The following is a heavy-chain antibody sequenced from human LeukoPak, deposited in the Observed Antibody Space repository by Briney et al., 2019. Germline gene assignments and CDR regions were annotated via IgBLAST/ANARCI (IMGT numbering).Heavy chain of an antibody. D-gene: IGHD6-19*01. J-gene: IGHJ5*02. CDR1: GFTFSSYA. CDR2: ISGSGGST. CDR3: AKEEYSSGWYDENWFDP. V-gene: IGHV3-23*01. Sequence: PGGSLRLSCAASGFTFSSYAMSWVRQAPGKGLEWVSAISGSGGSTYYADSVKGRFTISRDNSKTTLYLQMNSLRAEDTAVYYCAKEEYSSGWYDENWFDPWGQGTLVTVSS.